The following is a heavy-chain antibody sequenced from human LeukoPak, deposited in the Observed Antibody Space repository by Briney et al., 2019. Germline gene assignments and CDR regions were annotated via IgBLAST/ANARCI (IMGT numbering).Heavy chain of an antibody. V-gene: IGHV3-21*01. J-gene: IGHJ4*02. Sequence: GGSLRLSCAASGFTFSSYSMNWVRQAPGKGLEWVSSISSSSSYIYYADSVKGRFTISRDNAKNSLYLQMNSLRAEDSAVYYCARDRALKYGDYSGFDYWGQGTLVTVSS. CDR1: GFTFSSYS. CDR3: ARDRALKYGDYSGFDY. D-gene: IGHD4-17*01. CDR2: ISSSSSYI.